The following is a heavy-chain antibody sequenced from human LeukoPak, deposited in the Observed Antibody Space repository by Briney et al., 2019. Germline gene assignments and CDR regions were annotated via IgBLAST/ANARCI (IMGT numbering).Heavy chain of an antibody. Sequence: GGSLRLSCAASGFTFSSYSMNWVRQAPGKGLEWVSYISSSSSTIYYADSVKGRFTISRDNAKNSLYLQMNSLRAEDTAVYYCARDGDDILTGYYYYYGMDVWGQGTTVTVSS. CDR1: GFTFSSYS. CDR3: ARDGDDILTGYYYYYGMDV. V-gene: IGHV3-48*04. J-gene: IGHJ6*02. D-gene: IGHD3-9*01. CDR2: ISSSSSTI.